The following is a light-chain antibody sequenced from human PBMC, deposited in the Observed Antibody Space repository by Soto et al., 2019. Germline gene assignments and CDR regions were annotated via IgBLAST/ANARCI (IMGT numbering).Light chain of an antibody. V-gene: IGKV3-20*01. CDR3: QQYGSSGTV. J-gene: IGKJ5*01. CDR1: QSVTSSY. Sequence: ESVLTQSPGTLSLSPGERATLSCRASQSVTSSYLAWYQQKPGQAPRLLIYGALTRATGIPDRFSGSGSGTDFTLAISRLEPEDLAVHYCQQYGSSGTVFGQGTRLEIK. CDR2: GAL.